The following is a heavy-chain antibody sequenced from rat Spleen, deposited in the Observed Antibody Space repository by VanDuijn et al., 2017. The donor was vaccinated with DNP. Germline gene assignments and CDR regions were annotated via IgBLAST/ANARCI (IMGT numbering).Heavy chain of an antibody. CDR1: GFTFSDYN. V-gene: IGHV5-7*01. Sequence: EVQLVESGGGLVQPGRSLKLSCAASGFTFSDYNMAWVRQAPKKGLEWVANSSYDGSSTYYRDSVKGRFTISRDNAKSTLYLQMDSLRPEDTATYYCASLNNYNWFAYWRQGTLVTFSS. J-gene: IGHJ3*01. CDR3: ASLNNYNWFAY. D-gene: IGHD1-10*01. CDR2: SSYDGSST.